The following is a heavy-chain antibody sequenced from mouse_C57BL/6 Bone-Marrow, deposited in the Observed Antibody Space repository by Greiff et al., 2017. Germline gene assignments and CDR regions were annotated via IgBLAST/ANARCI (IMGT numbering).Heavy chain of an antibody. CDR3: ARPYYYGSRDWYFDV. J-gene: IGHJ1*03. D-gene: IGHD1-1*01. Sequence: LVESGAELVKPGASVKMSCKASGYTFTTYPIEWMKQNHGKSLEWIGNFHPYNDDTKYNEKFKGKATLTVEKSSSTVYLELSRLTSDDSAVYYCARPYYYGSRDWYFDVWGTGTAVTVSS. CDR2: FHPYNDDT. CDR1: GYTFTTYP. V-gene: IGHV1-47*01.